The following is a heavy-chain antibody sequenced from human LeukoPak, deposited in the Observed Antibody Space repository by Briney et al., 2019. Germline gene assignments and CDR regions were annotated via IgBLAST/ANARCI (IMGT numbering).Heavy chain of an antibody. Sequence: PGGSLRLSCAASGFTFSSYAMSWVRQAPGKGLEWVSAISGSGGSTYYADSVKGRFTISRDNSKNTLYLQMNSPRAEDTAVYYCAKSPSMIAVAGTVGFDYWGQGTLVTVSS. J-gene: IGHJ4*02. V-gene: IGHV3-23*01. CDR2: ISGSGGST. CDR1: GFTFSSYA. CDR3: AKSPSMIAVAGTVGFDY. D-gene: IGHD6-19*01.